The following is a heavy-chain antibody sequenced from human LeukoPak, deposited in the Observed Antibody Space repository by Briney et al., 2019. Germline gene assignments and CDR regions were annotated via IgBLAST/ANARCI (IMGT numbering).Heavy chain of an antibody. D-gene: IGHD3-3*01. V-gene: IGHV3-48*03. CDR2: ISSSATTI. Sequence: GGSLRLSCAASGFTFSSYEMNWVRQAPGKGLEWVSYISSSATTIYYADSVKGRFTISRDNAKNSLYLQMTSLRAEDTAVYYCARGGSYYDFWSAPRHYYYYVDVWGKGTTVTVSS. CDR3: ARGGSYYDFWSAPRHYYYYVDV. J-gene: IGHJ6*03. CDR1: GFTFSSYE.